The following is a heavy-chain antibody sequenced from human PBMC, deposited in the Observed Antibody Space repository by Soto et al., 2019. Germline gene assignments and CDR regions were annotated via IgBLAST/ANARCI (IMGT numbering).Heavy chain of an antibody. CDR2: IYSGGST. CDR1: GFTVSSNY. CDR3: ARVRHRGRLRYFDWFLYFDY. Sequence: EVQLVETGGGLIQPGGSLSLSCAASGFTVSSNYMSWVRQAPGKGLEWVSVIYSGGSTYYEDSAKGRFTISRDNARNTLYLQMNSLRAEDTAVYYCARVRHRGRLRYFDWFLYFDYWGQGTLVTVSS. J-gene: IGHJ4*02. V-gene: IGHV3-53*02. D-gene: IGHD3-9*01.